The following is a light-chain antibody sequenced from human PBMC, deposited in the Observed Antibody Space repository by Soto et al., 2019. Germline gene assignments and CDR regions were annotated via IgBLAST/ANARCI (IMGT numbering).Light chain of an antibody. Sequence: DIQMTQSPSILSASVGDRVTITCRSSQSIGSWVALYQQKPGRAPNPLIHKASHLESGVPSRFSGSGSGTEFTLTISSLQPGDFATYYGQHYNSYPWTFGQGTKVDI. CDR3: QHYNSYPWT. J-gene: IGKJ1*01. CDR2: KAS. CDR1: QSIGSW. V-gene: IGKV1-5*03.